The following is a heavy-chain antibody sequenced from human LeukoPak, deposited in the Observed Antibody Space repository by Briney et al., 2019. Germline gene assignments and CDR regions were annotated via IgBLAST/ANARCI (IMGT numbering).Heavy chain of an antibody. D-gene: IGHD6-19*01. J-gene: IGHJ4*02. CDR1: GFTFSSYG. Sequence: PGRSLRLSCAASGFTFSSYGMHWVRQAPGKGLEWVAVIRYDGSNKYYADSVKGRFTISRDNSKNTLHLQMNSLRAEDTAVYYCAKESFYSGWYLFDYWGQGTLVTVSS. CDR3: AKESFYSGWYLFDY. V-gene: IGHV3-33*06. CDR2: IRYDGSNK.